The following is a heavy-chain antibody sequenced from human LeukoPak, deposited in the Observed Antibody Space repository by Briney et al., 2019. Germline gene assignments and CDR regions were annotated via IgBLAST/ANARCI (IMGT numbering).Heavy chain of an antibody. J-gene: IGHJ4*02. V-gene: IGHV1-69*05. D-gene: IGHD2-2*02. CDR2: IIPVYGAP. CDR1: GGTFSSSA. Sequence: SVKVSCKASGGTFSSSAINWVRQAPGQGLEWMGRIIPVYGAPKFAQKFQGRVTITTDESTRTAYMELSSLRAEDTAVYYCAKDLVRYCSSTSCYKGYWGQGTLVTVSS. CDR3: AKDLVRYCSSTSCYKGY.